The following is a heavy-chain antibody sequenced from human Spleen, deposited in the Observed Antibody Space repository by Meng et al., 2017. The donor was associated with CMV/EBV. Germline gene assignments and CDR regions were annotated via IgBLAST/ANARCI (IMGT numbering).Heavy chain of an antibody. CDR3: ARGHPWDYDNNPGAEFFQH. D-gene: IGHD3-22*01. Sequence: ISSDNHYWSWIPQPPGEGLEWIGYIYYRGSTHYNPSLMSRVTISVDTSKNQFSLRLNSLTAADTAVYYCARGHPWDYDNNPGAEFFQHWGQGTLVTVSS. J-gene: IGHJ1*01. CDR2: IYYRGST. CDR1: ISSDNHY. V-gene: IGHV4-30-4*08.